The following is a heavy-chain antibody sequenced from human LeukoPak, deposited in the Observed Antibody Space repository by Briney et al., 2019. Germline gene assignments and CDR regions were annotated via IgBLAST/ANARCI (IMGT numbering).Heavy chain of an antibody. D-gene: IGHD1-7*01. CDR1: VYTFTSYR. J-gene: IGHJ6*03. Sequence: SVPVSCKASVYTFTSYRLSWVRQPPGQGLAWMGWISSYNGNTNYAQKLQGRVTMTTDTSTSTAYMELRSLRSDDTAVYYCARFLNWNYGYYYYYMDVWGKGTTVTVSS. CDR3: ARFLNWNYGYYYYYMDV. CDR2: ISSYNGNT. V-gene: IGHV1-18*01.